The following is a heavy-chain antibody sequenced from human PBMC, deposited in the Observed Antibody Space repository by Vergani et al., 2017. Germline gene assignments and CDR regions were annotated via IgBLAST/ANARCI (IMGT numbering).Heavy chain of an antibody. CDR2: IKEDGSEK. CDR3: ARFSAVLRFFDSDPGGGWFDP. D-gene: IGHD3-9*01. Sequence: EVQLVESGGGLVQPGGSLRLSCAASGFTFSNYWMNWVRQAPGKGLEWVANIKEDGSEKYYVDSVKGRFTISRDNAKNSLYLQMNSLRVEDTAVYYCARFSAVLRFFDSDPGGGWFDPWGQGTLVTVSS. CDR1: GFTFSNYW. J-gene: IGHJ5*02. V-gene: IGHV3-7*01.